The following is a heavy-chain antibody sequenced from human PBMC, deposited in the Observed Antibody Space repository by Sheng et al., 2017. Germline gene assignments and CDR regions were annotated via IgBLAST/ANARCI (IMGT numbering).Heavy chain of an antibody. CDR2: INHSGST. D-gene: IGHD6-13*01. CDR3: ARSTGIAASYYYYGMDV. Sequence: QVQLQQWGAGLLKPSETLSLTCAVYGGSFSGYYWSWIRQPPGKGLEWIGEINHSGSTNYNPSLKSRVTISVDTSKNQFSLKLSSVTAADTAVYYCARSTGIAASYYYYGMDVWGQRGPRSPSP. CDR1: GGSFSGYY. J-gene: IGHJ6*02. V-gene: IGHV4-34*01.